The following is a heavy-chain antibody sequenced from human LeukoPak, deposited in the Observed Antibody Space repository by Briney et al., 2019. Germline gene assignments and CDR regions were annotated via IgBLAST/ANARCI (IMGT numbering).Heavy chain of an antibody. CDR1: GLTFSSYP. CDR3: AKGAYFSGSYGFAFDY. CDR2: ISGGGGST. J-gene: IGHJ4*02. V-gene: IGHV3-23*01. D-gene: IGHD3-10*01. Sequence: GGSLRLSCAASGLTFSSYPMTWVRQAPGKGLEWVSAISGGGGSTHYAASVKGRFTISRDNSKNTLYLQMNSLRAEVTAVYFCAKGAYFSGSYGFAFDYWGQGTLVTVSS.